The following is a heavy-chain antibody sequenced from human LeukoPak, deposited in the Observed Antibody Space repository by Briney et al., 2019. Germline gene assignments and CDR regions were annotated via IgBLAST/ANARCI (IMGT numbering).Heavy chain of an antibody. Sequence: PSETLSLTCTVSGGSISSGSYYWSWIRQPAGKGLEWIGRIYTSGSTNYNPSLKSRVTISVDTSKNQFSLKLSSVTAADTAVYYCARSCPRNIRFLEWSSGGYYYYYMDVWGKGTTVTVSS. CDR2: IYTSGST. CDR3: ARSCPRNIRFLEWSSGGYYYYYMDV. J-gene: IGHJ6*03. D-gene: IGHD3-3*01. CDR1: GGSISSGSYY. V-gene: IGHV4-61*02.